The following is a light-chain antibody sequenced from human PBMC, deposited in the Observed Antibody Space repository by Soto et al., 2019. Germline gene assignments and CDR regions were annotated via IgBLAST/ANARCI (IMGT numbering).Light chain of an antibody. CDR3: QQYDSSPRT. V-gene: IGKV3-20*01. J-gene: IGKJ2*02. CDR1: QSVSSSQ. Sequence: EIVLTQSPGTLSLSPGESATLSCRASQSVSSSQVAWYQQKPGQAPRLLIYGASSRATGIPDRFSGVGSETDFTLTSSRLEPEGLAVYYWQQYDSSPRTFGQGTKLEIK. CDR2: GAS.